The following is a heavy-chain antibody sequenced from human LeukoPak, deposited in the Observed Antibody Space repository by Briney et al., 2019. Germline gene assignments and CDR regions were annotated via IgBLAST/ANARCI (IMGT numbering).Heavy chain of an antibody. J-gene: IGHJ4*02. CDR1: GGSMSGFY. Sequence: SETLSLTCTVSGGSMSGFYWNWIRQPAGKGLEWIGRIYTSESTYYNPSLKSRVAMSLDRAKSLFSLKLMSVTAADTAVYYCARALAAAGTELDYWGQGTLVTVSS. V-gene: IGHV4-4*07. CDR2: IYTSEST. CDR3: ARALAAAGTELDY. D-gene: IGHD6-13*01.